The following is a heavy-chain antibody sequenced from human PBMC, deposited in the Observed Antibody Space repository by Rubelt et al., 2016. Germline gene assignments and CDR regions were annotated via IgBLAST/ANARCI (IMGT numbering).Heavy chain of an antibody. CDR2: INPSGGST. Sequence: QVQLVQSGAEVKKPGASVKVSCKASGYTFTSYYMHWVRQAPGQGLEWMGIINPSGGSTSYAQKVQGRATMTRDPPTSTVYMELSSLGSEDTAVYYCPRTKTVEMATIPLAYWGQGTLVTVSS. V-gene: IGHV1-46*01. CDR1: GYTFTSYY. J-gene: IGHJ4*02. D-gene: IGHD5-24*01. CDR3: PRTKTVEMATIPLAY.